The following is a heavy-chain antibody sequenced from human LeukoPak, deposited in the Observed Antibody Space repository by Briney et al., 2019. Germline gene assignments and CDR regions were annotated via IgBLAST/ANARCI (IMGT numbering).Heavy chain of an antibody. J-gene: IGHJ3*02. CDR2: IIPIFGTA. V-gene: IGHV1-69*13. CDR1: GGTFSSYA. Sequence: SVKVSCKASGGTFSSYAISWVRQAPGQGLEWMGGIIPIFGTANYAQKFQGRVTITADESTSTAYMELSSLRSEDTAVYYCARATMTTVTTHDAFDIWGQGTMVTVSS. D-gene: IGHD4-17*01. CDR3: ARATMTTVTTHDAFDI.